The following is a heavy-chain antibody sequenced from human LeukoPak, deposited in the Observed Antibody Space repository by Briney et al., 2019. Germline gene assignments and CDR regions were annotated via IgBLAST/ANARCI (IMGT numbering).Heavy chain of an antibody. V-gene: IGHV3-21*01. CDR2: ISSSSSYI. D-gene: IGHD6-6*01. CDR3: ARGLVPSDAFDI. Sequence: GGSLRLSCAASGFTFSSYSMNWVRQAPGKGLEWVSSISSSSSYIYYADSVKGRFTISRDNAKNSQYLQMNSLRAEDTAVYYCARGLVPSDAFDIWGQGTMVTVSS. CDR1: GFTFSSYS. J-gene: IGHJ3*02.